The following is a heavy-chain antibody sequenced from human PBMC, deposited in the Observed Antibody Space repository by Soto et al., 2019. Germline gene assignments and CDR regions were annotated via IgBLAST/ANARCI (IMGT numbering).Heavy chain of an antibody. CDR3: AKVRYSSPMGYYYGMDV. J-gene: IGHJ6*02. Sequence: SVKVSCKASRVAFSKFIVTWVRQAPGLGLEWVGGIIPIFGTANYAQKFQGRVTITADESTSTSYMEVNNLRSEDTAAYYCAKVRYSSPMGYYYGMDVWGQGTTVTV. CDR2: IIPIFGTA. CDR1: RVAFSKFI. D-gene: IGHD6-19*01. V-gene: IGHV1-69*13.